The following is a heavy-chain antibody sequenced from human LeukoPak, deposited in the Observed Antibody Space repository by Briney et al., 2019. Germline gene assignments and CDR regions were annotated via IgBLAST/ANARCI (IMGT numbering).Heavy chain of an antibody. D-gene: IGHD2-15*01. CDR1: GFTFSSYG. CDR2: VGGGGDNT. J-gene: IGHJ4*02. CDR3: AKDTGVVVALDS. V-gene: IGHV3-23*01. Sequence: GGSLRLSCAASGFTFSSYGMSWVRQAPGKGLEWVSIVGGGGDNTFYADSVKGRFIISRDNSKNTLYLQMNSLRVEDTAVYYCAKDTGVVVALDSWGQGTQVTVSS.